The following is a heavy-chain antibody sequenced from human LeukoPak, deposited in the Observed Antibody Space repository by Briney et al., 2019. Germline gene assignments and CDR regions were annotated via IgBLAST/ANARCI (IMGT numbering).Heavy chain of an antibody. CDR2: ISRSGSII. CDR1: GFTFSTYE. V-gene: IGHV3-48*03. J-gene: IGHJ4*02. Sequence: PGGSLRLSCAASGFTFSTYELNWVRQAPGKGLEWVSYISRSGSIIYYADSVKGRFTVSRDNAKSSLYLQMNSLGAEDTAIYYCARKISGSYYEYLDYWGQGTLVTVSS. D-gene: IGHD1-26*01. CDR3: ARKISGSYYEYLDY.